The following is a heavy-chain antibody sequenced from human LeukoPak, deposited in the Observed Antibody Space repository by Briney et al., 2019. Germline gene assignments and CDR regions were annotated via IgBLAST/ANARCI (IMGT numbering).Heavy chain of an antibody. D-gene: IGHD2-15*01. Sequence: GRSLRLSCAASGFTFSSYGMHWVRQAPGKGLEWVAVIWYDGSNKYYADSVKRRFTITRDKSKHTLYLQMNSLRAEDTAVYYCARDPGSPYYYYGMDVWGQGTTVTVSS. CDR1: GFTFSSYG. CDR3: ARDPGSPYYYYGMDV. CDR2: IWYDGSNK. V-gene: IGHV3-33*01. J-gene: IGHJ6*02.